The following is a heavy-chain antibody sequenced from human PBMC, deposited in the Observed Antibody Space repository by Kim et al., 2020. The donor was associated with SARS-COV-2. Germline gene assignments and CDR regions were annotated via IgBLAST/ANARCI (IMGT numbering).Heavy chain of an antibody. J-gene: IGHJ5*02. Sequence: TNHNPSLQSRVTMSVDTSKNQCSLKLSSVTAADAAVYYCARGSLWHRFDPWGQGTLVTVSS. D-gene: IGHD2-21*01. V-gene: IGHV4-4*07. CDR3: ARGSLWHRFDP. CDR2: T.